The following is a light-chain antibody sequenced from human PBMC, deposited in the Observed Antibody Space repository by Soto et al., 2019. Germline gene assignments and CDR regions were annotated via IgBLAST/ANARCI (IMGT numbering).Light chain of an antibody. CDR3: QQYGDLPWT. V-gene: IGKV3-20*01. J-gene: IGKJ1*01. Sequence: ALTQSPGTLSSSPGERATLSCRASQSVSSNYLAWYQQKPGQAPRLLIYGASSRATGIPDRFSGSGSGTDFTLTINRMEPEDFAVYYCQQYGDLPWTFGQGTKVDIK. CDR2: GAS. CDR1: QSVSSNY.